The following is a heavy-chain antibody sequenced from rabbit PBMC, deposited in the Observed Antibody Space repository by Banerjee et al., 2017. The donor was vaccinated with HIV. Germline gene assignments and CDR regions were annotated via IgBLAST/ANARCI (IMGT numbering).Heavy chain of an antibody. CDR2: INTSTGNT. Sequence: QLLEESGGDLVKPGASLTLTCTASGFSFSNKFVMCWGRQAPGKGLEWIACINTSTGNTVYATWAKGRLTISKTSSTTVTLQMTSLTAADTATYFCARDLASVIGWNFGLWGPGTLVTVS. V-gene: IGHV1S40*01. CDR3: ARDLASVIGWNFGL. D-gene: IGHD1-1*01. J-gene: IGHJ4*01. CDR1: GFSFSNKFV.